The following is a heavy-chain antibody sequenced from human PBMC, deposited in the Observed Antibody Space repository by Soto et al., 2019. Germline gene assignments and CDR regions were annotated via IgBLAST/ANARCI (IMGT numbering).Heavy chain of an antibody. Sequence: PSETLSLTCTVSGGSVSSSSYYWGWVRQPPGKGLEWIGSVYYSGSTYYNPSLESRVTISVDKSKNQFSLKLMSLSAADTAVYYCGRLEGLATLPYYFAYWGQGALVTVSS. CDR2: VYYSGST. CDR1: GGSVSSSSYY. V-gene: IGHV4-39*01. D-gene: IGHD3-9*01. CDR3: GRLEGLATLPYYFAY. J-gene: IGHJ4*02.